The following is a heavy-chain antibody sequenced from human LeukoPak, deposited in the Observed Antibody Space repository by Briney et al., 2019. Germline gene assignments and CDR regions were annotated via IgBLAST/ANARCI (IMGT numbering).Heavy chain of an antibody. V-gene: IGHV4-4*02. Sequence: SGTLSLTCAVSGGSISTSNWWSWVRQPPGKGLEWIGDISHSGSTNYNPSLKSRVTISVDTSKNQFSLKLSSVTAADTAVYYCARDNLEWGQGTLVTVSS. CDR2: ISHSGST. CDR1: GGSISTSNW. J-gene: IGHJ4*02. CDR3: ARDNLE. D-gene: IGHD3-3*01.